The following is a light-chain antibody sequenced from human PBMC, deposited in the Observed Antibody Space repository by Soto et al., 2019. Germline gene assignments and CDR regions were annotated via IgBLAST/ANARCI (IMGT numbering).Light chain of an antibody. CDR1: QNIRSS. CDR2: DAS. J-gene: IGKJ2*01. V-gene: IGKV3-15*01. Sequence: VIPHSPASLSASPGARVTLSCRASQNIRSSLAWYQQRPGQAPRLLIYDASTRATGIPPRFSGGGSGTEFTVTISSLQSEDFAIYYCQQYDIGPPYTFGQGTKVDI. CDR3: QQYDIGPPYT.